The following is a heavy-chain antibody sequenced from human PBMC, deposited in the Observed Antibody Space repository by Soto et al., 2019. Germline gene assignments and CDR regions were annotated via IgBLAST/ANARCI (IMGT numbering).Heavy chain of an antibody. D-gene: IGHD2-21*01. CDR3: AKSLLFVDHGYMDV. CDR1: GYSLTSND. J-gene: IGHJ6*03. V-gene: IGHV1-69*04. CDR2: IIPIQGKA. Sequence: TSVKVTCKASGYSLTSNDRNWVRQATGQGLEWMGRIIPIQGKANYALKFQDRVTITADRSTRTVYMELTSLRPEDTAVYFCAKSLLFVDHGYMDVWGKGPTVTVSS.